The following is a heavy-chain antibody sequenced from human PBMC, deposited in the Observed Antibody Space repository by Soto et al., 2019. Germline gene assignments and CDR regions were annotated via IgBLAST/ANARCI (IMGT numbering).Heavy chain of an antibody. CDR2: ISYDGSNK. J-gene: IGHJ6*03. D-gene: IGHD3-10*01. CDR1: GFTFSSYG. CDR3: AKDGSYGSGSYYKSYYYYYMDV. Sequence: QVQLVESGGGVVQPGRSLRLSCAASGFTFSSYGIHWVRQAPGKGLEWVAVISYDGSNKYYADSVKGRFTISRDNSKNTLYLQMNSLRAEDTAVYYCAKDGSYGSGSYYKSYYYYYMDVWGKGTTVTVSS. V-gene: IGHV3-30*18.